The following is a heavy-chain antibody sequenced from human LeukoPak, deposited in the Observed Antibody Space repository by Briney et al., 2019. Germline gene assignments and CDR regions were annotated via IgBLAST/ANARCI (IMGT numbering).Heavy chain of an antibody. J-gene: IGHJ4*02. V-gene: IGHV5-51*01. Sequence: GESLKISCKGSGYDFTSYWIGWVRQMPGKGLEWMGIVYPGSSDTRYSPSFQGQVTISADYSIRTAYLQWSSLKASDTAMYFCARENYGGVDYWGQGTLVTVSS. D-gene: IGHD3-10*01. CDR1: GYDFTSYW. CDR3: ARENYGGVDY. CDR2: VYPGSSDT.